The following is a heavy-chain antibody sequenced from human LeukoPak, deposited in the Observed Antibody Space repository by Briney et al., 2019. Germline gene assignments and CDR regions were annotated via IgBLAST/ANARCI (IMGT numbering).Heavy chain of an antibody. CDR1: GGSFSGYY. D-gene: IGHD6-19*01. CDR3: ARGPNSSGWYVNY. CDR2: INHSGST. V-gene: IGHV4-34*01. Sequence: SETLSLTCAVYGGSFSGYYWSWIRQPPGKGLEWIGEINHSGSTNYNSSLKSRVTISVDTSKNQFSLKLSSVTAADTAVYYCARGPNSSGWYVNYWGQGTLVTVSS. J-gene: IGHJ4*02.